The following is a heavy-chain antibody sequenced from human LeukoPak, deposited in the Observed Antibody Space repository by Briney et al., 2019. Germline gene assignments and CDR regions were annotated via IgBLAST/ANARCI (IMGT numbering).Heavy chain of an antibody. CDR2: INPNSGGT. V-gene: IGHV1-2*04. J-gene: IGHJ5*02. CDR3: ARDQAVACTLNWFDP. D-gene: IGHD6-19*01. Sequence: ASVKVSCKASGYTFTGYYMHWVRQAPGQGLEWMGWINPNSGGTNYAQKFQGWVTMTRDTSTSTAYMELSRLRSDDTAVYYCARDQAVACTLNWFDPWGQGTLVTVSS. CDR1: GYTFTGYY.